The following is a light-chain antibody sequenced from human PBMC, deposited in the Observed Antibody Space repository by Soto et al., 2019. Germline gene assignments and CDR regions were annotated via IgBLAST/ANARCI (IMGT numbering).Light chain of an antibody. CDR2: DVN. Sequence: QSALTQPPSASGSPGQSVTISCTGTSSDVGAYIFVSWYQQHPGKAPKLMVYDVNRRPPGVPDRFFGSKSGNTASLTVSGLQAEDEADYYCAAWDDSLNGRVFGTGTKVTVL. CDR1: SSDVGAYIF. V-gene: IGLV2-8*01. CDR3: AAWDDSLNGRV. J-gene: IGLJ1*01.